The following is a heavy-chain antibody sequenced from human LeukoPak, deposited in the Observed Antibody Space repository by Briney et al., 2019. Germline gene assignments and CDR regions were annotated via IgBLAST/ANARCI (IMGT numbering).Heavy chain of an antibody. D-gene: IGHD6-6*01. J-gene: IGHJ5*02. CDR3: ARTQEQLVNNWFDP. CDR2: ISAYNGNT. V-gene: IGHV1-18*01. CDR1: GYTFANYG. Sequence: VASVKVSCKASGYTFANYGITWVRQAPGQGLEWMGWISAYNGNTNYAQRLQGRVTMTTDTSTNTAFMELRSLRSDDTAMYYCARTQEQLVNNWFDPWGQGTLVTVSS.